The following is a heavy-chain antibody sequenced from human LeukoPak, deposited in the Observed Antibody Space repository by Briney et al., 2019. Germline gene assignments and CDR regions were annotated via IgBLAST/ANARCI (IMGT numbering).Heavy chain of an antibody. Sequence: SETLSLTCAVSGGSISSSNWWSWVRQPPGKGLEWIGEIYHSGSTNYNPSLKSRVTISVDTSKNQFSLKLSSVTAADTAVYYCAREKWYSSSFGRGNWFDPWGQGTLVTVSS. D-gene: IGHD6-6*01. J-gene: IGHJ5*02. CDR1: GGSISSSNW. CDR3: AREKWYSSSFGRGNWFDP. CDR2: IYHSGST. V-gene: IGHV4-4*02.